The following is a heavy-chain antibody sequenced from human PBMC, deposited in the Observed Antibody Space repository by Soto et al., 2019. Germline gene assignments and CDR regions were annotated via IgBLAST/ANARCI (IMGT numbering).Heavy chain of an antibody. D-gene: IGHD2-2*02. CDR2: INPLKGDT. CDR3: ARVKVPAAILGAFDL. Sequence: ASVKVSCKSSGYTFSTYGITWVRQAPGQGLEWMGWINPLKGDTNSAARFQDRLTMTTDTSTRTAYMELRSLTSDDTAVYYCARVKVPAAILGAFDLWGQGTVVTVSS. V-gene: IGHV1-18*01. J-gene: IGHJ3*01. CDR1: GYTFSTYG.